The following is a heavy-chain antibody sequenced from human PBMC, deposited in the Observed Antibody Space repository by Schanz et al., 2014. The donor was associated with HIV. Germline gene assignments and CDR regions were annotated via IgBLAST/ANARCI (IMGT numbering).Heavy chain of an antibody. D-gene: IGHD3-3*01. V-gene: IGHV4-34*01. CDR1: GGSFSGYS. Sequence: QVQLQQWGAGLLKPSETLSLTCAVYGGSFSGYSWSWIRQPPGKGLEWIGEINHSGGTNYNPSLKSRVTISVDPPKKQFPLKLRSVTAADTAVYYCAHYDFWSGVHYFDNWGQGTLVTVSS. CDR2: INHSGGT. J-gene: IGHJ4*02. CDR3: AHYDFWSGVHYFDN.